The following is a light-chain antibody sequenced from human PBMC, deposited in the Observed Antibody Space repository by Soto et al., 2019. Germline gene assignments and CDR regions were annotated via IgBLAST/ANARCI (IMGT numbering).Light chain of an antibody. CDR3: QQCSNWLPEIT. J-gene: IGKJ5*01. CDR1: QNISIY. CDR2: DAS. Sequence: EIVLTQSPAPLSLSPGERATISCRASQNISIYLAWYQQIQGKAPRHLIYDASNRATGIPARFSGSGSGTDFTLTISSLEPEDFAVYYCQQCSNWLPEITFGQGTRLDIK. V-gene: IGKV3-11*01.